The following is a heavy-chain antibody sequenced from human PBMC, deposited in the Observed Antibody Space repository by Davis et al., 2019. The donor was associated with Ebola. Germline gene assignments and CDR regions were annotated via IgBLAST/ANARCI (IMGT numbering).Heavy chain of an antibody. CDR2: ILYDGSNK. D-gene: IGHD3-10*02. J-gene: IGHJ6*02. V-gene: IGHV3-30-3*01. Sequence: GESLKISCAVSGLTFSDYAMHWVRQAPGKGLEWVAVILYDGSNKYYADSVKGRFTISRDNSKNTLYLQMNSLRTEDTAVYYCARRIKGDGRGGVDVWGQGTSVTVSS. CDR1: GLTFSDYA. CDR3: ARRIKGDGRGGVDV.